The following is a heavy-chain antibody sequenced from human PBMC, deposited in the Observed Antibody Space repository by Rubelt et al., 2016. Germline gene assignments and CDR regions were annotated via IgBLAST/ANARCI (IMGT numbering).Heavy chain of an antibody. Sequence: QVQLQESGPGLVKPSETLSLTCTVSGGSITTYYWSWIRQPPGKGLEWIGYISYTGSTMYSPSLKSRVAISVDTSKNPFSLRRSSVTAADTAVYFCARYSAGFDYWGQGTLVTVSS. CDR3: ARYSAGFDY. V-gene: IGHV4-59*01. D-gene: IGHD6-13*01. CDR1: GGSITTYY. J-gene: IGHJ4*02. CDR2: ISYTGST.